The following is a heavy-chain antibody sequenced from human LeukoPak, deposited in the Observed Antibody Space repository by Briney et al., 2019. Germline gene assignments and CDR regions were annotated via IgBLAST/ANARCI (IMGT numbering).Heavy chain of an antibody. V-gene: IGHV1-18*04. CDR2: ISAYNGNT. Sequence: ASVKVSCKASGYPFTTYYMHWVRQAPGQGLEWMGWISAYNGNTNYAQKLQGRVTMTTDTSTSTAYMELRSLRSDDTAVYYCARSRAAAGKGEFDYWGQGTLVTVSS. CDR3: ARSRAAAGKGEFDY. CDR1: GYPFTTYY. D-gene: IGHD6-13*01. J-gene: IGHJ4*02.